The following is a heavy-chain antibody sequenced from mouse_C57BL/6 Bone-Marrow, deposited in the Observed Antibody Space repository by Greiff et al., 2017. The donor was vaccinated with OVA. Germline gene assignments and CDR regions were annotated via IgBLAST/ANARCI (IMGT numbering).Heavy chain of an antibody. D-gene: IGHD2-4*01. CDR1: GFNIKDDY. CDR2: IDPENGDT. V-gene: IGHV14-4*01. CDR3: TPSYYDYEGPLSY. J-gene: IGHJ3*01. Sequence: EVQLQQSGAELVRPGASVKLSCTASGFNIKDDYMHWVKQRPEQGLEWIGWIDPENGDTEYASKFQGKATITADTSSNTAYLQLSSLTSEDTAVYYCTPSYYDYEGPLSYWGQGTLVTVSA.